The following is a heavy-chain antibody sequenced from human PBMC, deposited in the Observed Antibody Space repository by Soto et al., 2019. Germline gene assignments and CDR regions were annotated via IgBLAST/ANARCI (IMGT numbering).Heavy chain of an antibody. CDR1: GFTFSSYS. D-gene: IGHD4-17*01. CDR2: ISSSSSYI. V-gene: IGHV3-21*01. J-gene: IGHJ6*02. CDR3: ARNYGDLVYYYYGMDV. Sequence: LRLSCAASGFTFSSYSINWVRQAPGKGLEWVSSISSSSSYIYYADSVKGRFTISRDNAKNSLYLQMNSLRAEDTAVYYCARNYGDLVYYYYGMDVWGQGTTVTVSS.